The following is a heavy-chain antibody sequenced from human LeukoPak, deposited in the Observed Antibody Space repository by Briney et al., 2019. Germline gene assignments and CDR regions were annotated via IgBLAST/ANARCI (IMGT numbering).Heavy chain of an antibody. CDR3: VRDTPGGSCGDYDN. V-gene: IGHV4-4*02. Sequence: TSETLSLTCTISGGSVSSSNWWGWIRQTPAKELERIGEIYHNGNTGYNPSLKSRVTISVDKSKNQISLSLTSVTAADTAVYYCVRDTPGGSCGDYDNWGQGTLVTVSS. CDR2: IYHNGNT. J-gene: IGHJ4*02. D-gene: IGHD4-17*01. CDR1: GGSVSSSNW.